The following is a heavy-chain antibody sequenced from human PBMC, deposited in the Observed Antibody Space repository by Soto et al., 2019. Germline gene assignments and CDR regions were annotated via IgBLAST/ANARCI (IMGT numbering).Heavy chain of an antibody. CDR2: ISYDGSNK. CDR3: AKDQAAYYDCWSGYPRYYYGMDF. J-gene: IGHJ6*02. D-gene: IGHD3-3*01. CDR1: GFTFSSYG. V-gene: IGHV3-30*18. Sequence: GGSLRLSCAASGFTFSSYGMHWVRQAPGKGMAWVAVISYDGSNKDYADSVKGRFTIARDNSKNTMYLQMNSLRAEDTAVYYRAKDQAAYYDCWSGYPRYYYGMDFWGQGTTVTVSS.